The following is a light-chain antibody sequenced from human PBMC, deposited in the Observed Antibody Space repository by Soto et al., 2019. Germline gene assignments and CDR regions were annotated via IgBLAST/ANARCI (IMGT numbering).Light chain of an antibody. CDR1: SSNIGSNT. CDR2: SNN. V-gene: IGLV1-44*01. J-gene: IGLJ1*01. CDR3: AAWDDSLNGRHV. Sequence: QSVLTQPPSASGTPGQRVTISCSGSSSNIGSNTVNWYQQLPGTAPKLLIYSNNQRPSGVPDRFSGSKSGTSASLAISGLQSEDEADYYCAAWDDSLNGRHVFGTGIKLTVL.